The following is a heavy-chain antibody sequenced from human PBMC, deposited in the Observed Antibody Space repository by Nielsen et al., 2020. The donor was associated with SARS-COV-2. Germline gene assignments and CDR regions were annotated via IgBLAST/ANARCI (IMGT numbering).Heavy chain of an antibody. V-gene: IGHV3-20*04. CDR1: GFTFDDYG. J-gene: IGHJ5*02. Sequence: GGSLRLSCTTSGFTFDDYGMNWVRQVPGKGLEWVSGINWRGSAARYADSVKGRFTVSRDNSKNTLYLQMNSLRAEDTAVYYCARSDPNYDSSGYYGPWGQGTLVTVSS. D-gene: IGHD3-22*01. CDR2: INWRGSAA. CDR3: ARSDPNYDSSGYYGP.